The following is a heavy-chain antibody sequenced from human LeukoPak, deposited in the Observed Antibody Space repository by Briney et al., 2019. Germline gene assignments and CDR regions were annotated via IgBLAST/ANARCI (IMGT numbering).Heavy chain of an antibody. D-gene: IGHD3-22*01. CDR2: ISSSSSYI. CDR3: ARDEIPPYYYDSSGYFDY. J-gene: IGHJ4*02. CDR1: GFTFSSYA. Sequence: PGGSLRLSCAASGFTFSSYAMSWVRQAPGKGLEWVSSISSSSSYIYYADSVKGRFTISRDNAKNSLYLQMNSLRAEDTAVYYCARDEIPPYYYDSSGYFDYWGQGTLVTVSS. V-gene: IGHV3-21*01.